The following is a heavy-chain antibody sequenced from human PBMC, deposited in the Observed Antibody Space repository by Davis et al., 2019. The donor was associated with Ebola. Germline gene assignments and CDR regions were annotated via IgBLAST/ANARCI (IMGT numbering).Heavy chain of an antibody. CDR2: IYHSGST. V-gene: IGHV4-30-2*01. CDR1: GGSISSGGYS. D-gene: IGHD2-8*01. Sequence: MPSETLSLTCAVSGGSISSGGYSWSWIRQPPGKGLEWIGYIYHSGSTYYNPSLKSRVTISVDRSKNQFSLKLSSVTAAGTAVYYCASRPGYCAIGVCPNSYHFDYWGQGTLVTVSS. J-gene: IGHJ4*02. CDR3: ASRPGYCAIGVCPNSYHFDY.